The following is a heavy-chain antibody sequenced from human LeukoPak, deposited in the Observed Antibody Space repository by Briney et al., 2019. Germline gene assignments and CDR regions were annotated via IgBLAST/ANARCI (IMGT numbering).Heavy chain of an antibody. CDR2: IYYSGNT. CDR3: ARQTGSGLFILP. CDR1: GFTFSSYA. Sequence: GSLRLSCAASGFTFSSYAMSWIRQPPGKGLEWIGSIYYSGNTYYNASLKSRVTISIDTSKNQISLRLTSVTATDTAIYYCARQTGSGLFILPGGQGTLVTVSS. D-gene: IGHD3/OR15-3a*01. J-gene: IGHJ4*02. V-gene: IGHV4-39*01.